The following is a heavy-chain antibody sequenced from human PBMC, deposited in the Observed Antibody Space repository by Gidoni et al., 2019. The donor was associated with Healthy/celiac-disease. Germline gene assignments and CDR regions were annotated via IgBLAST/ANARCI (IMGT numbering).Heavy chain of an antibody. CDR3: ARHRYYDSSGYVSPDAFDI. J-gene: IGHJ3*02. Sequence: EVQLVQSGAEGKKPGESLKISCKGSGYSFTSYWIRWVRQMPGKGLEWMGISYPGDSDTRYSPSFQGQVTISADKSISTAYLQWSSLKASDTAMYYCARHRYYDSSGYVSPDAFDIWGQGTMVTVSS. CDR1: GYSFTSYW. CDR2: SYPGDSDT. V-gene: IGHV5-51*01. D-gene: IGHD3-22*01.